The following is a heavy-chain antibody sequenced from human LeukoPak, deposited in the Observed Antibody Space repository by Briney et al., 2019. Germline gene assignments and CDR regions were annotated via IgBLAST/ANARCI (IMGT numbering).Heavy chain of an antibody. V-gene: IGHV3-7*01. CDR1: GFTFSTYW. CDR3: ARERQNKDFWSGGDY. Sequence: PGGSLRLSCAASGFTFSTYWMGWVRQAPGKGLEWVANIKQDGSEKYYVDSVKGRFTISRDNAKNSLYLQMNTLRPEDTAVYYCARERQNKDFWSGGDYWGQGTLATVSS. CDR2: IKQDGSEK. J-gene: IGHJ4*02. D-gene: IGHD3-3*01.